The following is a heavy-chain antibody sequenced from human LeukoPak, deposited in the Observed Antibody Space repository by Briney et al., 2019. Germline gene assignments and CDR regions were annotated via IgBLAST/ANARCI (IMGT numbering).Heavy chain of an antibody. CDR1: GFTFSSYW. Sequence: PGGSLRLSCAASGFTFSSYWMSWVRQAPGKGLEWVANIKQDGSEKYYVDSVKGRFTISRDNAKNSLYLQTNSLRAEDTAVYYCARGLVLGGDCYYDYWGQGTLVTVSS. D-gene: IGHD2-21*02. V-gene: IGHV3-7*01. CDR3: ARGLVLGGDCYYDY. CDR2: IKQDGSEK. J-gene: IGHJ4*02.